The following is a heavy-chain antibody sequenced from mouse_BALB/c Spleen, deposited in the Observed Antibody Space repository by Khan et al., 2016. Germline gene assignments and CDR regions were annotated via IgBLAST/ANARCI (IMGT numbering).Heavy chain of an antibody. CDR3: ARDDQDYDAWFAS. D-gene: IGHD2-4*01. CDR2: IWAGGST. Sequence: QVQLKQSGPGLVAPSQSLSITCTVSGFSLTNSGVHWVRQPPGKGLDWLGVIWAGGSTAYNSALMSRLSITKDNSQNQVFLKMNSLQTDDTAMYDCARDDQDYDAWFASWGQGTLVTVSA. V-gene: IGHV2-9*02. CDR1: GFSLTNSG. J-gene: IGHJ3*01.